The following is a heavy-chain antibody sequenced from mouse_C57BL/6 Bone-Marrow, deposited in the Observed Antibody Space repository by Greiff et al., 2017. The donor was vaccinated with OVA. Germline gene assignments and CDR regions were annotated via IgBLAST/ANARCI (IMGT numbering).Heavy chain of an antibody. Sequence: EVQRVESGGDLVKPGGSLKLSCAASGFTFSSYGMSWVRQTPDKRLEWVATISSGGSYTYYPDSVKGRFTISRDNAKNTLYLQMSSLKSEDTAMYYCASPLYGNYPYWYFDVWGTGTTVTVSS. D-gene: IGHD2-1*01. CDR3: ASPLYGNYPYWYFDV. CDR1: GFTFSSYG. V-gene: IGHV5-6*01. CDR2: ISSGGSYT. J-gene: IGHJ1*03.